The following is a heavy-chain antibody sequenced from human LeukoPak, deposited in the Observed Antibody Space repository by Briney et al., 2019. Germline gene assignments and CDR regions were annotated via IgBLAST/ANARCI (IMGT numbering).Heavy chain of an antibody. Sequence: ASVKVSCKASGYTFTSYDINWVRQATGQGLEWMGRMNPNSGNTGYAQKFQGRVTMTRNTSISTAYMELSSLRSEDTAVYYCARGRGNYYGSGSYQGYWGQGTLVTVSS. J-gene: IGHJ4*02. CDR3: ARGRGNYYGSGSYQGY. CDR1: GYTFTSYD. V-gene: IGHV1-8*01. CDR2: MNPNSGNT. D-gene: IGHD3-10*01.